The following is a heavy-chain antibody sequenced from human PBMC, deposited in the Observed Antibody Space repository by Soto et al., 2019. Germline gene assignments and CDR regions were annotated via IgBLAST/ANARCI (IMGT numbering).Heavy chain of an antibody. Sequence: EVQLLESGGGLVQPGGSLRLSCAASGFTVSSYAMSWVRQAPGKGLEWVSVISGSGSTYSADSVKGRFTISRDSSKNTVSLQMNSLRAEDTAVYYCAKVLRFTFTTGYYMDVWGRGTTVTVSS. CDR2: ISGSGST. D-gene: IGHD3-16*01. J-gene: IGHJ6*03. V-gene: IGHV3-23*01. CDR1: GFTVSSYA. CDR3: AKVLRFTFTTGYYMDV.